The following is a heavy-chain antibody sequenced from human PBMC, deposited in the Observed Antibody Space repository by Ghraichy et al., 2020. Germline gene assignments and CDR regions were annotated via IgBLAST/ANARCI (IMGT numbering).Heavy chain of an antibody. Sequence: GESLNISCAASGFTFNIAWMSWVRQSPGRGLEWVARVKNKANDEATHYAAPVKGRFTISRDDSKNTLYLQMNSLKTEDTALYYCTTDRGEYGSYLRSWGQGTLVTVSS. CDR1: GFTFNIAW. CDR2: VKNKANDEAT. J-gene: IGHJ5*02. CDR3: TTDRGEYGSYLRS. V-gene: IGHV3-15*01. D-gene: IGHD4-17*01.